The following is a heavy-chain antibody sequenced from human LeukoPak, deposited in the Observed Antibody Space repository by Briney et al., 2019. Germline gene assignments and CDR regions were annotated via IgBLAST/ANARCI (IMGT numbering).Heavy chain of an antibody. CDR1: GFRFDDYG. CDR3: GRVYCSTTSCYDYYDYYMDV. J-gene: IGHJ6*03. CDR2: TNWDGAST. D-gene: IGHD2-2*01. V-gene: IGHV3-20*04. Sequence: GVSLRLSCAASGFRFDDYGMSWVPHVPGKGLEWVSGTNWDGASTGYADSVKGRFTISRDNVKNFLYLQMNSLRVEDTALYFCGRVYCSTTSCYDYYDYYMDVWGKGTTVTVSS.